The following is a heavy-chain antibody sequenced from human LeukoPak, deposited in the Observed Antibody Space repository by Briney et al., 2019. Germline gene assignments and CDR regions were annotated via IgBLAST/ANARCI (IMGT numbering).Heavy chain of an antibody. Sequence: GGSLRLSCAASGFTFSGYAMSWVRQAPGKGLEWVSAISGSGGSTYYADSVKGRFTISRDNSKNTLYLQMNSLRAEDTAVYYCAKDGVYDFWSGPPTPADYWGQGTLSPSPQ. CDR1: GFTFSGYA. CDR2: ISGSGGST. D-gene: IGHD3-3*01. J-gene: IGHJ4*02. V-gene: IGHV3-23*01. CDR3: AKDGVYDFWSGPPTPADY.